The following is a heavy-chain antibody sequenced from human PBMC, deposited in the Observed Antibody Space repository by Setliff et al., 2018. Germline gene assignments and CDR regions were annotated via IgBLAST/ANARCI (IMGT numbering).Heavy chain of an antibody. CDR3: TVYNTGSSKDHY. D-gene: IGHD2-8*02. V-gene: IGHV4-34*01. CDR1: GGSFSGYY. Sequence: PSETLSLTCAVYGGSFSGYYWSWIRQPPGKGLEWIGEINHSGSTNYNPSLKSRFTISVDTSKNQFSLKLSSVTAADTALYYCTVYNTGSSKDHYWGQGTPVTVSS. CDR2: INHSGST. J-gene: IGHJ4*02.